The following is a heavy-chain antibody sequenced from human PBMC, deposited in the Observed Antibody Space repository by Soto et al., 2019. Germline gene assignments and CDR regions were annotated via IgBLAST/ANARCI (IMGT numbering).Heavy chain of an antibody. CDR1: GGSISSSSYY. J-gene: IGHJ4*02. Sequence: SETLSLTCTVSGGSISSSSYYWGWIRQPPGKGLEWIGSIYYSGSTYYNPSLKSRVTISVDTSKNQFSLKLSSVTAADTAVHYCARHVDDSSGQAQNDYWGQGTLVTVSS. CDR2: IYYSGST. D-gene: IGHD3-22*01. CDR3: ARHVDDSSGQAQNDY. V-gene: IGHV4-39*01.